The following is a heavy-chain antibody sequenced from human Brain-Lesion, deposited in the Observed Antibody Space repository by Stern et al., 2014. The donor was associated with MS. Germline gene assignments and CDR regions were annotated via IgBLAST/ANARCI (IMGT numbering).Heavy chain of an antibody. CDR3: ATLSPGAGGNYYRHFDY. D-gene: IGHD1-26*01. J-gene: IGHJ4*02. Sequence: VQLVESGAEVKKPGASVKVSCKVSGYTLTELSMHWVRQAPRKGLEWMGGFDPEDGETIYAQKFQGRVTMTGDTYTDTAYMELSSLRSEDTAVYYCATLSPGAGGNYYRHFDYWGQGTLVTVSS. CDR1: GYTLTELS. V-gene: IGHV1-24*01. CDR2: FDPEDGET.